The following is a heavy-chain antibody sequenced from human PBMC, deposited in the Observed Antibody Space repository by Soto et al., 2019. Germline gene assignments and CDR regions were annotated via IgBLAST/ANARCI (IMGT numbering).Heavy chain of an antibody. J-gene: IGHJ4*02. CDR1: GGSFSGYY. CDR3: AIPKDLNYYGSGSGFDY. CDR2: INHSGST. V-gene: IGHV4-34*01. Sequence: SETLSLTCAVYGGSFSGYYWSWIRQPPGKGLEWIGEINHSGSTNYNPSLKSRVTISVDTSKNQFSLKLSSVTAADTAVYYCAIPKDLNYYGSGSGFDYWGQGTLVTVSS. D-gene: IGHD3-10*01.